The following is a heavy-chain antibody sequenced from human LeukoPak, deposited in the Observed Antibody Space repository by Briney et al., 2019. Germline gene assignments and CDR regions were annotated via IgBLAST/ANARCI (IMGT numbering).Heavy chain of an antibody. CDR3: AKAHSGYCSSTSCLHWFDP. Sequence: GGSLRLSCVASGFTFSSYAMSWVRQAPGKGLEWVSAISGSGGSTYYADSVKGRFTISRDNSKNTLYLQMNSLRAEDTAVYYCAKAHSGYCSSTSCLHWFDPWGQGTLVTVSS. CDR1: GFTFSSYA. CDR2: ISGSGGST. V-gene: IGHV3-23*01. J-gene: IGHJ5*02. D-gene: IGHD2-2*01.